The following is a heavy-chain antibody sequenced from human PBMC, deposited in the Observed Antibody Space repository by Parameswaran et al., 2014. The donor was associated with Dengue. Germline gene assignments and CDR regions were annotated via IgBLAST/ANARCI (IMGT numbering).Heavy chain of an antibody. V-gene: IGHV4-61*01. D-gene: IGHD1-26*01. Sequence: SETLSLTCTVSGGSVSSGSYYWSWIRQPPGKGLEWIGYIYYSGSTNHNPSLKSRVTISVDTSKNQFSLKLSSVTAADTAVYYCVVGHRDDAFDIWGQGTMVTVSS. CDR3: VVGHRDDAFDI. CDR1: GGSVSSGSYY. J-gene: IGHJ3*02. CDR2: IYYSGST.